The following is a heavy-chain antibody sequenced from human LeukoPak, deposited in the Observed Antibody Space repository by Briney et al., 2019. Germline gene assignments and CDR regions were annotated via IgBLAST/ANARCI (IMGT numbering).Heavy chain of an antibody. Sequence: GGSLRLSCAASGFTFSSYGMHWVRQAPGKGLEWVAVIWYDGSNKYYADSVKGRFTISRDNSKNTLYLQMNSLRAEDTAVYYCARDEYYDSSFDYWGQGTLVTVSS. CDR3: ARDEYYDSSFDY. CDR1: GFTFSSYG. J-gene: IGHJ4*02. D-gene: IGHD3-22*01. V-gene: IGHV3-33*01. CDR2: IWYDGSNK.